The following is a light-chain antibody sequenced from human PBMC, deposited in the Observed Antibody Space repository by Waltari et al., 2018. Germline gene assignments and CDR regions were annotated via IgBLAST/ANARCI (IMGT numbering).Light chain of an antibody. Sequence: EIVLTQSPGTLSMSSGERASLSCRASQSVSSSALAWYQQKPGQAPRRLIYGASSRATGIPDRFSGSGSGTDFTLTISRLEPEDSAVYYCHQYGSSIYTFGQGTKLEIQ. CDR1: QSVSSSA. J-gene: IGKJ2*01. CDR3: HQYGSSIYT. CDR2: GAS. V-gene: IGKV3-20*01.